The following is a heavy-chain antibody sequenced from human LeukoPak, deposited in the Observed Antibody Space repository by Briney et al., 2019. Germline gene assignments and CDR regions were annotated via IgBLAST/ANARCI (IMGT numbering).Heavy chain of an antibody. V-gene: IGHV4-30-2*01. J-gene: IGHJ3*02. CDR3: ATARAGPFDI. Sequence: PSETLSLTCAVSGGSISSGGYSGSWIRQPPGKGLGWIGYIYHSGSTYYNPSLKSRVTISVDRYKNQISLKLSSVAAADTAEYYCATARAGPFDIWGQGTMVTVSS. CDR1: GGSISSGGYS. CDR2: IYHSGST. D-gene: IGHD3-10*01.